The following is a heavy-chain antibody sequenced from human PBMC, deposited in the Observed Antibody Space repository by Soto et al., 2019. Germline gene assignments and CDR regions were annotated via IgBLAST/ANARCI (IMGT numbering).Heavy chain of an antibody. Sequence: PVGSLRLSCASSGFTLSMSAVNWVRQAPGKGPEWVSYISDSGDRTYYADSVKGRFTISRDRSKNTVSLQMDSLRAEDTAVYYCAKDRGIIVKAGDAFDVWGQGTKVTVSS. CDR1: GFTLSMSA. J-gene: IGHJ3*01. D-gene: IGHD3-16*02. CDR2: ISDSGDRT. V-gene: IGHV3-23*01. CDR3: AKDRGIIVKAGDAFDV.